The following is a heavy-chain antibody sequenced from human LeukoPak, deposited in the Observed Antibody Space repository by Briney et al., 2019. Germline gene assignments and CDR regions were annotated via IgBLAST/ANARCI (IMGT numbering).Heavy chain of an antibody. CDR1: GYTFTAYY. CDR3: ARDSILGVIRYYFDY. Sequence: GASVKVSCKASGYTFTAYYMHWLRQAPGQGLEWMGWINPNSGGTNYAQKFQGRVTITRDTSISTAYMELSGLRSDDTAMYFCARDSILGVIRYYFDYWGQGTLVTVSS. V-gene: IGHV1-2*02. D-gene: IGHD3-3*01. CDR2: INPNSGGT. J-gene: IGHJ4*02.